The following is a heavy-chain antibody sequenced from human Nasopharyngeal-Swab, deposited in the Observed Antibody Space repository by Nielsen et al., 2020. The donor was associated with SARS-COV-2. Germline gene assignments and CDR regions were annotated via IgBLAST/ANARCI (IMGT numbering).Heavy chain of an antibody. D-gene: IGHD2-2*01. CDR3: ARQEDIVVVPAALYSYYYYGMDV. V-gene: IGHV4-34*01. CDR2: INHSGST. J-gene: IGHJ6*02. CDR1: GGSFSGYY. Sequence: SETLSLTCAVYGGSFSGYYWSWVRQPPGKGLEWIGEINHSGSTNYNPSLKSRVTISVDTSKKQFSLKLSSVTAADTAVFYCARQEDIVVVPAALYSYYYYGMDVWGQGTTVTVSS.